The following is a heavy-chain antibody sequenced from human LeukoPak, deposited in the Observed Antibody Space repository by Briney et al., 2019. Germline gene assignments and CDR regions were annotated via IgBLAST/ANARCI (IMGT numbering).Heavy chain of an antibody. J-gene: IGHJ4*02. CDR3: AKDLRLIAVAGRSLSSNFHN. V-gene: IGHV3-23*01. CDR1: GFTFSSYA. CDR2: ISGSGGST. D-gene: IGHD6-19*01. Sequence: GGSLRLSCAVSGFTFSSYAMSWVRQAPGKGLEWVSAISGSGGSTYYADSVRGRFTVSRDNSKNTLNLQMNSLRVEDTAVYYCAKDLRLIAVAGRSLSSNFHNWGQGTLVTVSS.